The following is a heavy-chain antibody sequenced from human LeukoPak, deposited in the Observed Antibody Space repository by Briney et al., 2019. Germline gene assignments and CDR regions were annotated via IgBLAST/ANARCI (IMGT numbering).Heavy chain of an antibody. CDR1: GGSITNYH. V-gene: IGHV4-59*12. J-gene: IGHJ4*02. D-gene: IGHD2-2*01. Sequence: PSETLSLTCTVSGGSITNYHWNWIRQPPGKGLEWIAYIYYSGSTHYNPSLKSRVTISVDTSKNQFSLKLSSVTAADTAVYYCARSVVPAAIFGNWGQGTLVTVSS. CDR2: IYYSGST. CDR3: ARSVVPAAIFGN.